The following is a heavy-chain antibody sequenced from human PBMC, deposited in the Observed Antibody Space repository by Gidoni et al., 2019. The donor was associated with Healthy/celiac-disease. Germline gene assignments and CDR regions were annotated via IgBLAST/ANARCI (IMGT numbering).Heavy chain of an antibody. V-gene: IGHV4-34*01. CDR3: ARAGIAVAGTIFGY. CDR1: GGSFSGYY. CDR2: INHSGST. D-gene: IGHD6-19*01. Sequence: QVQLQQWGAGLLKPSETLSLTCAVYGGSFSGYYWSWIRQPPGKGLEWIGEINHSGSTNYNPSLKSRVTISVDTSKNQFSLKLSSVTAADTAVYYCARAGIAVAGTIFGYWGQGTLVTVSS. J-gene: IGHJ4*02.